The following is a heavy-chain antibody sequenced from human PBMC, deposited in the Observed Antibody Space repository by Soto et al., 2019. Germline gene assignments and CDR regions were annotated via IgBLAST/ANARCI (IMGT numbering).Heavy chain of an antibody. CDR3: ARDSGVLETPLDM. CDR2: MNPHSGDT. D-gene: IGHD3-10*01. CDR1: GYSFTSYD. Sequence: QVQLVQSGAAVKRPGASVKVSCKASGYSFTSYDIKWVRQAPGQGLEWMGWMNPHSGDTGFAQKFQGRLIMTRDTSTNTAYMELSSLRSEDTAVYYCARDSGVLETPLDMWGQGAQVTVYS. V-gene: IGHV1-8*01. J-gene: IGHJ4*02.